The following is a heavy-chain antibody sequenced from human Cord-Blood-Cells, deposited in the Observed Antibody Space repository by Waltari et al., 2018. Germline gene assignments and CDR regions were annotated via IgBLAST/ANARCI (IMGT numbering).Heavy chain of an antibody. J-gene: IGHJ4*02. V-gene: IGHV4-39*01. Sequence: QLQLQESGPGLVKPSETLSLTCTVSGGSISSSSYYWGWIRQPPGKGLEWIGSIYYSGSTYYNPALKSRVTISVDTSKNQFSLKLSSVTAADTAVYYCASSEQVNQLLYYFDYWGQGTLVTVSS. CDR3: ASSEQVNQLLYYFDY. D-gene: IGHD2-2*01. CDR1: GGSISSSSYY. CDR2: IYYSGST.